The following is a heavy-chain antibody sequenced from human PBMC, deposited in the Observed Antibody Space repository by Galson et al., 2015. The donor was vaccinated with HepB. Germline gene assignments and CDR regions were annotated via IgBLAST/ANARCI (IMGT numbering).Heavy chain of an antibody. D-gene: IGHD2-2*01. CDR3: ARDATNIVVVPAAIGAYYYYGMDV. J-gene: IGHJ6*02. V-gene: IGHV6-1*01. Sequence: CAISGDSVSSHSAAWNWIRQSPSRGLEWLGRTYYRSKWYNDYAVSVKSRITINPDTSKNQFSLQLNSVTPEDTAVYYCARDATNIVVVPAAIGAYYYYGMDVWGQGTTVTVSS. CDR2: TYYRSKWYN. CDR1: GDSVSSHSAA.